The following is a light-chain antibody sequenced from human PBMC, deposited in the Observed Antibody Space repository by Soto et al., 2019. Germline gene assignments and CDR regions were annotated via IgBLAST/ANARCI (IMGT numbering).Light chain of an antibody. CDR1: QSISSL. Sequence: DIQMTQSPSSLSASVGDRVTITSRATQSISSLLAWYQQKAGKAPKLLIYDASSLHSGVPSRFSGSGSGTEFTLTISGLQPDDFATNYCQQYDSYSLTFGGGTKVDI. V-gene: IGKV1-5*01. CDR2: DAS. CDR3: QQYDSYSLT. J-gene: IGKJ4*01.